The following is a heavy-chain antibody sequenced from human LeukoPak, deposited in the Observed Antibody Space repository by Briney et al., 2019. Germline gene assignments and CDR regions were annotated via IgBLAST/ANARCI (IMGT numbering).Heavy chain of an antibody. CDR3: AKERYYYDSSGYYSNNPFDY. J-gene: IGHJ4*02. V-gene: IGHV3-30*02. CDR2: IRYDGSNK. Sequence: GGSLRLSCAASGFTFSSYGMHWVRQAPGKGLEWVAFIRYDGSNKYYADSVKGRFTISRDNSKNTLYLQMNSLRAEDTAVYCCAKERYYYDSSGYYSNNPFDYWGQGTLVTVSS. D-gene: IGHD3-22*01. CDR1: GFTFSSYG.